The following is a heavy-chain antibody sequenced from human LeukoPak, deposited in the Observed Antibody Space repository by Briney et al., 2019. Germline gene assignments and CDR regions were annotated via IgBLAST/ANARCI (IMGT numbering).Heavy chain of an antibody. Sequence: GGSLRLSCAASGFTFSSYSMNWVRQVPGKGLEWVSSISSSSSYIYYADSVKGRFTISRDNAKNSLYLQMNSLRAEDTAVYYCARDGVVDYYDSSGWYYFDYWGQGTLVTVSS. CDR2: ISSSSSYI. D-gene: IGHD3-22*01. J-gene: IGHJ4*02. CDR1: GFTFSSYS. V-gene: IGHV3-21*01. CDR3: ARDGVVDYYDSSGWYYFDY.